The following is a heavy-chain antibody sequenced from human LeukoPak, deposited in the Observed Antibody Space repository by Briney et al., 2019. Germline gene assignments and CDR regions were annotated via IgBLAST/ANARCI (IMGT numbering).Heavy chain of an antibody. CDR1: GASITDTTHY. CDR3: ACFVIWSGYRIDP. CDR2: LSYSENT. V-gene: IGHV4-39*01. Sequence: SETLSLTCTVSGASITDTTHYWDCIRHPPGEALEWIGSLSYSENTYNPSHKSRATISVDTSKNQFSLKLNSVPAADTALYYCACFVIWSGYRIDPWGQGTLVTVSS. J-gene: IGHJ5*02. D-gene: IGHD3-3*01.